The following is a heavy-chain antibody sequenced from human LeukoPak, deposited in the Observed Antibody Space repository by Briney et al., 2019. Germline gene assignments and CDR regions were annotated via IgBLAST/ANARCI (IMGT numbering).Heavy chain of an antibody. V-gene: IGHV2-70*11. Sequence: ESGPALVKPTQTLTLTFTFSGFSLSSSGMCVSWIRQPPGKALEWLARIDLDDGKYYNTSLKTRVNISKDPSKKQVVLTMTNMDPVDTATYYCARIRGQVGAAFGNYFDYWGQGTLVTVSS. CDR3: ARIRGQVGAAFGNYFDY. D-gene: IGHD1-26*01. CDR2: IDLDDGK. J-gene: IGHJ4*02. CDR1: GFSLSSSGMC.